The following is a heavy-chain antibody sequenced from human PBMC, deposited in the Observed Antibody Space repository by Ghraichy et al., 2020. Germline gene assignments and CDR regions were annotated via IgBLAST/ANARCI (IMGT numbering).Heavy chain of an antibody. D-gene: IGHD2/OR15-2a*01. Sequence: SETLSLTCTVSGGSISSYYWSWIRQPPGKGLEWIGYIYTSGSTNYNPSLKSRVTISVDTSKNQFSLKLSSVTAADTAVYYCARHGDYVLDWFDPWGQGTLVTVSS. V-gene: IGHV4-4*09. CDR1: GGSISSYY. J-gene: IGHJ5*02. CDR2: IYTSGST. CDR3: ARHGDYVLDWFDP.